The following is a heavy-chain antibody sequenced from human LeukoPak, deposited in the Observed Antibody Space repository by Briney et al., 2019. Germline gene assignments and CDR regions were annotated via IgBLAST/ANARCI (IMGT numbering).Heavy chain of an antibody. CDR3: ASDFDWLLRKRGVYLN. J-gene: IGHJ4*02. CDR1: GYTFTGYY. V-gene: IGHV1-2*02. CDR2: INPNSGGT. Sequence: GASVKVSCKASGYTFTGYYMHWVRQAPGQGLEWMGWINPNSGGTNYAQKFQGRVTMTRDTSISTAYMELSRLRSDDTAVYYCASDFDWLLRKRGVYLNWGQGTLVTVSS. D-gene: IGHD3-9*01.